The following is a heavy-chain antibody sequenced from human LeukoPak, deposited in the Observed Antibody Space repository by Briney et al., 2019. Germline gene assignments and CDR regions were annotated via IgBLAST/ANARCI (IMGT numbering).Heavy chain of an antibody. Sequence: PGGSLRLSCAASGFTFSGYHMNWVRQAPGKGLEWVSSISSSSDYIYYADSVKGRFTISRDNAKNSLYLQMNSLRAEDTAVYHCATLASDFDYWGQGTLVTVSS. J-gene: IGHJ4*02. CDR3: ATLASDFDY. CDR1: GFTFSGYH. D-gene: IGHD3-3*02. V-gene: IGHV3-21*01. CDR2: ISSSSDYI.